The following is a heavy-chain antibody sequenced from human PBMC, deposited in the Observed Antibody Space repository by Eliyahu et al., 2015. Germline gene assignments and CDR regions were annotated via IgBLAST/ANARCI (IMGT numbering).Heavy chain of an antibody. J-gene: IGHJ4*02. CDR1: GGXVSSRNSF. V-gene: IGHV4-39*01. CDR2: IYYSGLT. CDR3: ARFWDSSRYYHIDS. Sequence: QLQLRESGPGLVKPSEALSLSCTVSGGXVSSRNSFWGWIRQPPGKGLEWIATIYYSGLTYYNPSLKSRVTISVDTSENQFSLNLNSVTAADTAVYYCARFWDSSRYYHIDSWGQGTLVTVSS. D-gene: IGHD3-22*01.